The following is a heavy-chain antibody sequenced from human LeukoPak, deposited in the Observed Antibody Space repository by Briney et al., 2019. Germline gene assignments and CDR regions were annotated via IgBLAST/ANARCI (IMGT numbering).Heavy chain of an antibody. CDR1: GFMFSNYA. CDR2: ISGSGGTT. CDR3: AKVPQQWLVGWGYFDH. J-gene: IGHJ4*02. V-gene: IGHV3-23*01. D-gene: IGHD6-19*01. Sequence: GGSLRLSCAASGFMFSNYAMNWVRQAPGKGLEWVLGISGSGGTTYYGDSVKGRFTISRDNSKNTLYLQLSSLRAEDTAIYYCAKVPQQWLVGWGYFDHWGQGTLVTVSS.